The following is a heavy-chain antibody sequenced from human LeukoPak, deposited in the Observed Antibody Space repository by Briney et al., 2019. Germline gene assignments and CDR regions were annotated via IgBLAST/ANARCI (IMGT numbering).Heavy chain of an antibody. D-gene: IGHD3-10*01. CDR3: ARDLKVLWFGELSHGRKWFDP. CDR2: INPSGGST. CDR1: GYTFTGYF. J-gene: IGHJ5*02. V-gene: IGHV1-46*01. Sequence: ASVKVSCKASGYTFTGYFIHWVRQAPGQGLEWMGIINPSGGSTSYAQKFQGRVTMTRDTSTSTVYMELSSLRSEDTGVYYCARDLKVLWFGELSHGRKWFDPWGQGTLVTVSS.